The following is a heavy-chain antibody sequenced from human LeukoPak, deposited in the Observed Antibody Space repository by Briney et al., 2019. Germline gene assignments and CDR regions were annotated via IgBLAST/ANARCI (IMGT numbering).Heavy chain of an antibody. CDR1: GYTFTGYY. CDR3: ARGGSDVYSSGMET. D-gene: IGHD6-19*01. V-gene: IGHV1-2*02. CDR2: INPNSGGT. J-gene: IGHJ4*02. Sequence: ASVKVSCKASGYTFTGYYMHWVRQAPGQGLEWMGWINPNSGGTNYAQKFQGRVTMTRDTPISTAYMELSRLRSDDTAVYYCARGGSDVYSSGMETWGQGTLVTVSS.